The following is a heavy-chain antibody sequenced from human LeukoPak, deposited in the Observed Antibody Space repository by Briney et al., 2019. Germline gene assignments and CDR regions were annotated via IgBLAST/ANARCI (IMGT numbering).Heavy chain of an antibody. CDR2: IYVTGST. J-gene: IGHJ4*02. D-gene: IGHD3-10*01. Sequence: PSETLSLTCTVSGGSISSYFWSWVRQSPGKGLEWIGYIYVTGSTNYNPSLKSRVTISVDTSKSQFSLKLSSVTAADTAVYYCARRHPLYGAGSFLFWGQGILVTVSS. V-gene: IGHV4-59*08. CDR3: ARRHPLYGAGSFLF. CDR1: GGSISSYF.